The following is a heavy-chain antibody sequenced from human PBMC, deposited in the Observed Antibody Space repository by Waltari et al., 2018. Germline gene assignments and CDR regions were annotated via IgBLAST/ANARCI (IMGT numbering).Heavy chain of an antibody. Sequence: QVQLVQSGAEVKKPGASVKVSCKASGYTFTGYYMHWVRQAPGQGLEWMGWINPNSGGTNYAQKLQGRVTMTRDTSISTAYMELSRLRSDDTAVYYCARLYSPKGYWGQGTLVTVSS. J-gene: IGHJ4*02. V-gene: IGHV1-2*02. CDR1: GYTFTGYY. CDR3: ARLYSPKGY. D-gene: IGHD2-2*02. CDR2: INPNSGGT.